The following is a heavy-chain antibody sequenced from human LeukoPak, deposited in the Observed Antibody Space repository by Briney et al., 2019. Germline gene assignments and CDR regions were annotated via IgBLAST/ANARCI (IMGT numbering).Heavy chain of an antibody. D-gene: IGHD1-26*01. CDR2: ISAYNGNT. V-gene: IGHV1-18*01. CDR1: GYTFTSYG. CDR3: ARAFNSGSFPGDY. J-gene: IGHJ4*02. Sequence: GASVKVSCKTSGYTFTSYGISWVRQAPGQGLEWMGWISAYNGNTNYAQKLQGRVTMTTDTSTSTAYMELSRLRSDDTAVYYCARAFNSGSFPGDYWGQGTLVTVSS.